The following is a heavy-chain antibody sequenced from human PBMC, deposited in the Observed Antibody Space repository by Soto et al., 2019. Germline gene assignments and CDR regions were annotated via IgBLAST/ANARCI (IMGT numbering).Heavy chain of an antibody. CDR2: IYYSGST. CDR3: ALGWGELSLLENWFDP. CDR1: GGSISSSSYY. Sequence: SETLSLTCTVSGGSISSSSYYWGWIRQPPGKGLEWIGSIYYSGSTYYNPSLKSRVTISVDTSKNQFSLKLSSVTAADTAVYYCALGWGELSLLENWFDPWGQGTLVTVSS. J-gene: IGHJ5*02. D-gene: IGHD3-16*02. V-gene: IGHV4-39*01.